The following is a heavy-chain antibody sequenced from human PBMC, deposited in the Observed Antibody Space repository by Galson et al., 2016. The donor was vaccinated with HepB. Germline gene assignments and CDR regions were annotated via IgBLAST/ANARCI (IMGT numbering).Heavy chain of an antibody. CDR2: IYYSGTT. J-gene: IGHJ5*02. CDR3: ARGPDRGGFDP. D-gene: IGHD1-14*01. CDR1: GGSINSGAFY. Sequence: TLSLTCTVSGGSINSGAFYWSWVRQHPGKGLEWIGYIYYSGTTHFNPSLKSRVTISVDTSKNHFSLNLTSVTAADTAVYYCARGPDRGGFDPWGQGTLVTVSS. V-gene: IGHV4-31*03.